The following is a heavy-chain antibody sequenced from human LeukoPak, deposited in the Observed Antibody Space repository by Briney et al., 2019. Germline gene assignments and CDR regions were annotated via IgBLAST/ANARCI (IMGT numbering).Heavy chain of an antibody. Sequence: ASVKVSCKASGYTFTSYGISWVRQAPGQGLEWMGWINPNSGGTNHPQKFQGRVTMTRDTSISTAYMELSRLRSDDTAVYYCARGGIPIHYYYMDVWGKGTTVTISS. D-gene: IGHD2-2*02. J-gene: IGHJ6*03. CDR3: ARGGIPIHYYYMDV. V-gene: IGHV1-2*02. CDR1: GYTFTSYG. CDR2: INPNSGGT.